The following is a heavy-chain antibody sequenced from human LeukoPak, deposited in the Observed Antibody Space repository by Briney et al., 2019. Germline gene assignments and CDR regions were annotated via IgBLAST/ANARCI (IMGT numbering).Heavy chain of an antibody. V-gene: IGHV3-23*01. Sequence: GGSLRLSCAGSGFTFSSYPMTWVRQAPGKGLDWVSTIDTSGSTDYADSVKGRFTISRDNSKNTLYLQMNSLRAEDTAVYFCAKYSRPSSRVSDYWGQGTLATVSP. J-gene: IGHJ4*02. CDR3: AKYSRPSSRVSDY. D-gene: IGHD6-13*01. CDR2: IDTSGST. CDR1: GFTFSSYP.